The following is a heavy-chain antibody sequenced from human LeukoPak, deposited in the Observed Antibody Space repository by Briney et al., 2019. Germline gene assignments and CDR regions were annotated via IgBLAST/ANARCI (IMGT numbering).Heavy chain of an antibody. CDR1: GFTFSSYG. J-gene: IGHJ4*02. D-gene: IGHD6-13*01. CDR3: ARVSIAAAGTSFDY. CDR2: IRYDGSNK. Sequence: GSLRLSCAASGFTFSSYGMHWVRQAPGKGLEWVAFIRYDGSNKYYADSVKGRFTISRDNSKNTLYLQMNSLRAEDTAVYYCARVSIAAAGTSFDYWGQGTLVTVSS. V-gene: IGHV3-30*02.